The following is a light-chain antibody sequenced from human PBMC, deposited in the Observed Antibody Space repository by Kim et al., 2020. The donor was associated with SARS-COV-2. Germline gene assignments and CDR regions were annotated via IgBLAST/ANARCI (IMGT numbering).Light chain of an antibody. V-gene: IGLV2-14*03. J-gene: IGLJ1*01. CDR1: TSDVGGYNY. Sequence: QSALTQSASVSGSPGQSITISCTGSTSDVGGYNYVSWYQQHPGKAPKLLIYDVSHRPSGVSNRFSGSKSGNTASLTISGLQAEDEADYYCSSYSSSSSRGVFGTGTKVTVL. CDR3: SSYSSSSSRGV. CDR2: DVS.